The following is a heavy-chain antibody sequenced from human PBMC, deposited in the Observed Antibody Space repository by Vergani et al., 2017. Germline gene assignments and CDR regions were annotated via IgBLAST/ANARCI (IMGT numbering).Heavy chain of an antibody. CDR1: GGSFSGYY. CDR3: ARGRRQGDIVATPLGSWFDP. D-gene: IGHD5-12*01. Sequence: QVQLQQWGAGLLKPSETLSLTCAVYGGSFSGYYWSWIRQPPGKGLEWIGEINHSGSTNYNPSLKSRVTISVDTSKNEFSLKLSSVTAADTAVYYCARGRRQGDIVATPLGSWFDPWGQGTLVTVSS. CDR2: INHSGST. V-gene: IGHV4-34*01. J-gene: IGHJ5*02.